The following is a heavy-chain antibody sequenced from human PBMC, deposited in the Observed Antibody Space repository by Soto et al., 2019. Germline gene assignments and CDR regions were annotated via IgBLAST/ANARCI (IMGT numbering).Heavy chain of an antibody. CDR3: AREGLVTTTDAFDI. CDR1: GGKVSSSS. CDR2: ISSSSSYI. Sequence: LRRSDARCGGKVSSSSRKSYRQNTGKGLEWVSSISSSSSYIYYADSVKGRFTISRDNAKNSLYLQMNSLRAEDTAVYYCAREGLVTTTDAFDIWGQGTMVTVSS. J-gene: IGHJ3*02. V-gene: IGHV3-21*01. D-gene: IGHD3-9*01.